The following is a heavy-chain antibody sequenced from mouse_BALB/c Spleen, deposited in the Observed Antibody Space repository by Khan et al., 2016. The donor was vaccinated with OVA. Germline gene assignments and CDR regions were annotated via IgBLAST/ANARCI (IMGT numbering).Heavy chain of an antibody. CDR3: ARDRIDY. CDR1: GYTFTSYW. J-gene: IGHJ2*01. V-gene: IGHV1-7*01. CDR2: INPSAGYT. Sequence: VQLQESGAELAKPGASVKMSCKASGYTFTSYWMHWAKQRPGQGLEWIGYINPSAGYTDYNQKFKDKATLTADKSSSTAYMQLNSLTSEDSAVYYCARDRIDYWGQGTTLTVSS.